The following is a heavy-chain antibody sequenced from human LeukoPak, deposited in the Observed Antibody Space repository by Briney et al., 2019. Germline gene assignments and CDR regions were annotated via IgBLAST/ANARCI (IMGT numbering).Heavy chain of an antibody. CDR1: GGTFSSYA. CDR2: IIPIFGTA. CDR3: ARETRGVPGAIAAVKGFDY. V-gene: IGHV1-69*05. D-gene: IGHD6-13*01. Sequence: GASVKVSCKASGGTFSSYAISWVRQAPGQGPEWMGGIIPIFGTANYTQKFQGRVTMTRDMSTSTVYMELSSLRSEDTAVYYCARETRGVPGAIAAVKGFDYWGQGTLVTVSS. J-gene: IGHJ4*02.